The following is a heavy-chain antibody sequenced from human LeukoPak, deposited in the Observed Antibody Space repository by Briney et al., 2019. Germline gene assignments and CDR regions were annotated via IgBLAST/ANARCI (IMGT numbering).Heavy chain of an antibody. Sequence: PGGSLRLSCAASGFTFSSYAMSWVRQAPGKGLEGVSAISGSGGSTYYADSVKGRFTISRDNSKNALYLQMNSLRAEDTAVYYCAKDAPRYSSSWYGNFDYWGQGTLVTVSS. CDR2: ISGSGGST. CDR1: GFTFSSYA. CDR3: AKDAPRYSSSWYGNFDY. D-gene: IGHD6-13*01. V-gene: IGHV3-23*01. J-gene: IGHJ4*02.